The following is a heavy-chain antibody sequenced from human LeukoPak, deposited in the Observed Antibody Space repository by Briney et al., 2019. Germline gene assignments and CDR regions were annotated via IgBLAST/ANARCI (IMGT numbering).Heavy chain of an antibody. D-gene: IGHD3-10*01. CDR3: ARELGITMVRGWVPNTEYGMDV. V-gene: IGHV1-2*02. Sequence: ASVTVSCKASGYTFTGYYIHWVRQAPGQGLEWMGWINPNSGGTNYAQKFQGRVTMTRDTSISTAYMELSRLRSDDTAVYYCARELGITMVRGWVPNTEYGMDVWGQGTTVTVSS. J-gene: IGHJ6*02. CDR2: INPNSGGT. CDR1: GYTFTGYY.